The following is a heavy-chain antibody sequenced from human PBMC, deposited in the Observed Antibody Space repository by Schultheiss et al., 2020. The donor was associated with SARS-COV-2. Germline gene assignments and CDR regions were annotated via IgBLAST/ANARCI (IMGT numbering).Heavy chain of an antibody. V-gene: IGHV4-39*02. Sequence: SETLSLTCTVSGGSISRSNYYWGWIRQPPGKGLEWIGNVYYSGITYYHPSLESRVTMSVDTSKHQFFLELRSVTAADTAMYYCARAPYSSGWYRFDYWGQGTLVTVSS. CDR2: VYYSGIT. CDR3: ARAPYSSGWYRFDY. CDR1: GGSISRSNYY. J-gene: IGHJ4*02. D-gene: IGHD6-19*01.